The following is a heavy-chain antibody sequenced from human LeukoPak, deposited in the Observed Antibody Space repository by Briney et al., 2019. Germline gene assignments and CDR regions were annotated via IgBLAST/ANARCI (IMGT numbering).Heavy chain of an antibody. V-gene: IGHV3-7*01. J-gene: IGHJ2*01. CDR1: GFRFSTYW. D-gene: IGHD3-10*01. CDR2: IKVDGSEK. Sequence: GGSLRLSCAASGFRFSTYWMSWVRQAPGKGLEWVANIKVDGSEKYYGDSVRGRFTISRDNAKNSLYLQMNSLRAEDTAVYFCARNMVRGLVTNDWFFDLWGCGTLVTVSS. CDR3: ARNMVRGLVTNDWFFDL.